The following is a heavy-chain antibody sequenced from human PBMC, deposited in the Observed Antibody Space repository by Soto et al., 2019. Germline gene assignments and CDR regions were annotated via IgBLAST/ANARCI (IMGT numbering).Heavy chain of an antibody. J-gene: IGHJ6*04. V-gene: IGHV3-53*01. CDR1: GLTVSGKKY. CDR3: ATWHEREHAYDG. CDR2: LYDVDGS. Sequence: WGSLRLSCAASGLTVSGKKYVAWVRQAPGKGLEWVSALYDVDGSFYADSVKGRFTTSSDSSKTTVYLQMNGLRPDDTAVYYCATWHEREHAYDGWGKGTTGTVPS. D-gene: IGHD3-16*01.